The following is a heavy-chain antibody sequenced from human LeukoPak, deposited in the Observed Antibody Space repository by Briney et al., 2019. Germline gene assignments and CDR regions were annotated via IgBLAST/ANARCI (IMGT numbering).Heavy chain of an antibody. CDR2: IYTSGST. J-gene: IGHJ6*03. CDR1: GGSISSGSYY. V-gene: IGHV4-61*02. Sequence: PSETLSLTCTVSGGSISSGSYYWSWIRQPAGKGLEWIGRIYTSGSTNYDPSLKSRVTISVDTSKNQFSLKLSSVTAADTAVYYCARVGLISDSSSWYYYYYYMDVWGKGTTVTVSS. CDR3: ARVGLISDSSSWYYYYYYMDV. D-gene: IGHD6-13*01.